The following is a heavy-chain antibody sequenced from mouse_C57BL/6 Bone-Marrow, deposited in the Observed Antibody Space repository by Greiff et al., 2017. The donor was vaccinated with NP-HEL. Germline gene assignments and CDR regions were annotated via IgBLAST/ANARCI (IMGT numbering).Heavy chain of an antibody. CDR1: GYTFTDYN. Sequence: VQLQQSGPELVKPGASVKMSCKASGYTFTDYNMHWVKQSHGKSLEWIGYINPNNGGTSYNQKFKGKATLTVNKSSSTAYMELRSLTSEDSAVYYGAPLYYGSSYVGWYVDVWGTGTTVTVAS. CDR2: INPNNGGT. CDR3: APLYYGSSYVGWYVDV. D-gene: IGHD1-1*01. V-gene: IGHV1-22*01. J-gene: IGHJ1*03.